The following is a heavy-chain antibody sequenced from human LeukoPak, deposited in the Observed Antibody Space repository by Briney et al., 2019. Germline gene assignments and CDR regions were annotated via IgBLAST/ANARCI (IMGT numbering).Heavy chain of an antibody. CDR2: VYSAGST. Sequence: GGSLRLSCAASGFTVSSNYMSWVRHAPGKGLEWVSIVYSAGSTYYADSVKGRFTISRDNAKNSLYLQMNSLRAEDTAVYYCASDGVGEQPGFDYWGQGTLVTVSS. J-gene: IGHJ4*02. CDR3: ASDGVGEQPGFDY. D-gene: IGHD3-16*01. CDR1: GFTVSSNY. V-gene: IGHV3-53*01.